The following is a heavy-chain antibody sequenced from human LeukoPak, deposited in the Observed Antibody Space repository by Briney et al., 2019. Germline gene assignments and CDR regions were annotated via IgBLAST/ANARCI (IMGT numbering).Heavy chain of an antibody. V-gene: IGHV4-59*01. Sequence: SETLSLTCTVSGGSISSYYWSWIRQPPGKGLEWIGYIYYSGSTNYNPSLKSRVTMSVDTSKNQFSLKLSSVTAADTAVYYCARAIKNGMDVWGQGTTVTVSS. CDR2: IYYSGST. CDR1: GGSISSYY. CDR3: ARAIKNGMDV. J-gene: IGHJ6*02.